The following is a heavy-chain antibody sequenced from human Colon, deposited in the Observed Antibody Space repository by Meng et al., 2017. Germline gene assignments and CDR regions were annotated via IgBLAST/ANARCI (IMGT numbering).Heavy chain of an antibody. V-gene: IGHV3-11*01. CDR2: ISSSGSAI. CDR3: ANGYSPDY. J-gene: IGHJ4*02. D-gene: IGHD5-12*01. CDR1: GFIFSDYY. Sequence: GESLKISCAASGFIFSDYYMSWIRQAPGKGLEWVSHISSSGSAIYYADSVKGRFTISRDNSKNTLYLQMNSLRVEDTAVFYCANGYSPDYWGQGTLVTFSS.